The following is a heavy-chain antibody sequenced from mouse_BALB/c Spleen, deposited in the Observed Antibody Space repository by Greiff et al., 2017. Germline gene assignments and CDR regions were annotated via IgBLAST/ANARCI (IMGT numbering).Heavy chain of an antibody. CDR3: APYGNYEAY. CDR2: IDPANGNT. Sequence: VHVKQSGAELVKPGASVKLSCTASGFNIKDTYMHWVKQRPEQGLEWIGRIDPANGNTKYDPKFQGKATITADTSSNTAYLQLSSLTSEDTAVYYCAPYGNYEAYWGQGTLVTVSA. D-gene: IGHD2-10*02. V-gene: IGHV14-3*02. J-gene: IGHJ3*01. CDR1: GFNIKDTY.